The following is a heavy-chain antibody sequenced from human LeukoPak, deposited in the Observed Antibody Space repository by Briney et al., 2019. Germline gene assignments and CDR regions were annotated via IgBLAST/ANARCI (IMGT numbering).Heavy chain of an antibody. CDR3: AREGTTGWAF. CDR1: GGSISSYY. CDR2: IYSSGNT. Sequence: PSETLSLTCTVSGGSISSYYWSWIRQPPGKGLEWIGYIYSSGNTKYNPSLKSRVTMSVDTSKSQFSLKVSSVTAADTAVYFCAREGTTGWAFWGQGTLVTVSS. V-gene: IGHV4-59*01. J-gene: IGHJ4*02. D-gene: IGHD1-1*01.